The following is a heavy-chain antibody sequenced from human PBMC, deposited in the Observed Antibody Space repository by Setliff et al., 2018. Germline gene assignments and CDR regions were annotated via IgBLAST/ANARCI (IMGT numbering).Heavy chain of an antibody. D-gene: IGHD3-10*01. CDR1: GFTFDSYG. Sequence: SLRLSCAASGFTFDSYGMHWVHQAPGKGLEWVAFIRFDGSTKYYADSVKGRFTISRDNFQNTLYLQMDSLRPEDTSVYYCAKVKKQLIRGSGLDLWGQGTLVTVSS. CDR3: AKVKKQLIRGSGLDL. V-gene: IGHV3-30*02. J-gene: IGHJ5*02. CDR2: IRFDGSTK.